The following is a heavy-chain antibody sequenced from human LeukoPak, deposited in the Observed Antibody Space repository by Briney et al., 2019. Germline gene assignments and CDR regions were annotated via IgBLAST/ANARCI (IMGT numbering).Heavy chain of an antibody. CDR3: AKAHSLVVVMAKYAFDI. CDR1: RFTTCGYA. D-gene: IGHD3-22*01. V-gene: IGHV3-23*01. CDR2: ISGSGGST. Sequence: GGSLRLSSAVSRFTTCGYALSRHRQAPGKGLEWVSAISGSGGSTYYADSVKGRFTISRDNSKNTLYLQMNSLRAEDTAVYFWAKAHSLVVVMAKYAFDIWGQGTMVTVSS. J-gene: IGHJ3*02.